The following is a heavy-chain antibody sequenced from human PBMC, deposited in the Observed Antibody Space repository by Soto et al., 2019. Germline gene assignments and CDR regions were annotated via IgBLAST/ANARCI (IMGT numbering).Heavy chain of an antibody. V-gene: IGHV4-31*03. Sequence: KPSETLSLTCTVSGGSISSGGYYWSWIRQHPGKGLEWIGYIYYSGSTYYNPSLKSRVTISVDTSKNQFSLKLSSVTAADTAVYYCARDFSGGYDFYYGMDVWGQGTTVTVSS. CDR1: GGSISSGGYY. CDR2: IYYSGST. D-gene: IGHD5-12*01. CDR3: ARDFSGGYDFYYGMDV. J-gene: IGHJ6*02.